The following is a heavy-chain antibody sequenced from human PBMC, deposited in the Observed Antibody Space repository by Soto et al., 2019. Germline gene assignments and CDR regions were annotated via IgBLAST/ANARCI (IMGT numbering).Heavy chain of an antibody. D-gene: IGHD2-15*01. CDR3: AKGICSGGSCYLGYYYGTDV. CDR1: AFTFSSYA. V-gene: IGHV3-23*01. CDR2: ISGSGGST. J-gene: IGHJ6*02. Sequence: EVQLLESGGGLVQPGGSLRLSCAASAFTFSSYAMSWVRQAPGKGLEWVSAISGSGGSTYYADSVKGRFTISRDNSKNTLYLQMNSLRAEDTAVYYCAKGICSGGSCYLGYYYGTDVWGQGTTVTVSS.